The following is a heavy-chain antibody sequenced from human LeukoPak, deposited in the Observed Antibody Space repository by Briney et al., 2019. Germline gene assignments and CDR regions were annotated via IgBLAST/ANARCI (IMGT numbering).Heavy chain of an antibody. V-gene: IGHV3-48*04. CDR2: ISSSGSVI. Sequence: GGSLRLSCTGSGFTFSSYSMNWVRQAPGKGLEWVSYISSSGSVIYYADSVRGRFTISRDNAKNSLYLQMNSLRAEDTAVYYCAREGLRGNWFDPWGQGTLVTVSS. CDR1: GFTFSSYS. J-gene: IGHJ5*02. D-gene: IGHD2-15*01. CDR3: AREGLRGNWFDP.